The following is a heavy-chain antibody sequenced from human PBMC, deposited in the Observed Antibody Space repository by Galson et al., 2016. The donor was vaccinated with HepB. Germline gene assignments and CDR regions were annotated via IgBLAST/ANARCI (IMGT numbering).Heavy chain of an antibody. V-gene: IGHV1-69*13. J-gene: IGHJ4*02. CDR3: AKDLGGG. Sequence: SVKVSCKVPGDTFSEYAITWVRQAPGQGLEWMGGIIPRFRKPNYAQKFQGRVTITADDSTTTVYLDLNSLTSDDTAVYYCAKDLGGGWGQGTLVTVSS. D-gene: IGHD3-16*01. CDR1: GDTFSEYA. CDR2: IIPRFRKP.